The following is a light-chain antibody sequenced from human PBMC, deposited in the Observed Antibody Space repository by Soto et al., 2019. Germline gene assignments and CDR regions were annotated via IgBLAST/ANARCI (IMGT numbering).Light chain of an antibody. CDR1: QSVSSY. CDR3: QQYNFWPRS. V-gene: IGKV3-15*01. J-gene: IGKJ1*01. Sequence: EIVLAQSPPALSLSPGERAPLSCRASQSVSSYLAWYQQKPGQAPRLLIYGASTRATGISARISGSGSGTEFTLTISSLQSEDFAIYYCQQYNFWPRSFGQGTKVDIK. CDR2: GAS.